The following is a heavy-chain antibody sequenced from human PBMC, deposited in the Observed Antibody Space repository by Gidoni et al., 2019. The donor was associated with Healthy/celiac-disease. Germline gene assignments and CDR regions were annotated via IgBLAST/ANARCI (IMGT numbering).Heavy chain of an antibody. D-gene: IGHD3-22*01. CDR3: AGGVGNMIVGGGAFDI. J-gene: IGHJ3*02. V-gene: IGHV3-64D*09. CDR2: ISSNGGST. Sequence: EVQLVESGGGLFQPGGSLRLSCSASGFTFSSYAMHWVRQAPGKGLEYVSAISSNGGSTYYADSVKGRFTISRDNSKNTLYLKMSSLRAEDKAVYYCAGGVGNMIVGGGAFDIWGQGTMVTVSS. CDR1: GFTFSSYA.